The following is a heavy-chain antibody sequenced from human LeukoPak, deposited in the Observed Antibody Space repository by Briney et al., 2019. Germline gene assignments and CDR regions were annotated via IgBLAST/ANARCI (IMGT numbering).Heavy chain of an antibody. CDR3: ARALWIQLDDAFDI. D-gene: IGHD5-18*01. Sequence: GGSLRLSCAASGFTFSSYAMHWVRQAPGKGLEWVAVISYDGSNKYYADSVKGRFTISRDNSKNTLYLQMNSLRAEDTAVYYCARALWIQLDDAFDIWGQGTTVTVSS. CDR1: GFTFSSYA. V-gene: IGHV3-30-3*01. CDR2: ISYDGSNK. J-gene: IGHJ3*02.